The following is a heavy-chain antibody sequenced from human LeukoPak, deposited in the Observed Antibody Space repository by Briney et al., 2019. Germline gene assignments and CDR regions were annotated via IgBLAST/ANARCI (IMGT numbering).Heavy chain of an antibody. CDR3: ARRPYSSGWYYFDY. Sequence: PGGSLRLSCAASGFTFSDYYMSWVRQAPGKGLEWVSYISSSGSTIYYADSVKGRFTISRDNAKNSLYLQMNSLRAEDTAVYYCARRPYSSGWYYFDYWGQGTLVTVSS. V-gene: IGHV3-11*01. CDR2: ISSSGSTI. J-gene: IGHJ4*02. D-gene: IGHD6-19*01. CDR1: GFTFSDYY.